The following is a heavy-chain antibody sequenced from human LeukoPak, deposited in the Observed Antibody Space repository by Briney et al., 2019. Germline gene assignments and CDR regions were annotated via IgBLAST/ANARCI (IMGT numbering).Heavy chain of an antibody. J-gene: IGHJ5*02. V-gene: IGHV1-2*06. CDR2: INPNSGGT. CDR3: ARDSSSWYENWFDP. CDR1: GYTFTGYY. D-gene: IGHD6-13*01. Sequence: ASVKVSCKASGYTFTGYYIHWVRQAPGQGLEWMGRINPNSGGTNYAQKFQGRVTMTRDTSISTAYMELSRLRSDDTAVYYCARDSSSWYENWFDPWGQGTLVTVSS.